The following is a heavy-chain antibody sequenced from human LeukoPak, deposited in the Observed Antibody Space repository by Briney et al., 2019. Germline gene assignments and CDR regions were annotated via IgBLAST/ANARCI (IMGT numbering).Heavy chain of an antibody. CDR3: GWFGDGYYYYMDV. CDR1: GFTFSSYW. J-gene: IGHJ6*03. Sequence: GGSLGLSCAASGFTFSSYWMSWVRQAPGQGLEWVANIKQDGSEKYYVESVKGRFTISRDNAKNALYLQMNSLRAEDTAVYYCGWFGDGYYYYMDVWGKGTTVTISS. V-gene: IGHV3-7*01. CDR2: IKQDGSEK. D-gene: IGHD3-10*01.